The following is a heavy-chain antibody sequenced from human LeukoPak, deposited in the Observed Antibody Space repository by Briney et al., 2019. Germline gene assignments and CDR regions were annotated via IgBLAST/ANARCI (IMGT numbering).Heavy chain of an antibody. CDR1: GFTVSSNY. CDR3: ARVIGSYGDSAY. D-gene: IGHD3-16*01. V-gene: IGHV3-66*01. Sequence: GGSLRLSCAASGFTVSSNYMSWVRQAPGKGLEWVSVIYSGGSTYYADSVKGRFTISRDNSKNTLYLQMNRLRAEDTAVYYCARVIGSYGDSAYWGQGTLVTVSS. J-gene: IGHJ4*02. CDR2: IYSGGST.